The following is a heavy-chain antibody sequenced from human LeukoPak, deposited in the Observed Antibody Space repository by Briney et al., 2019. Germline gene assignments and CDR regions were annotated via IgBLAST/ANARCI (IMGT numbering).Heavy chain of an antibody. V-gene: IGHV4-39*01. D-gene: IGHD6-13*01. J-gene: IGHJ4*02. CDR3: ARTTYSSSRTFDY. Sequence: SETLSLTCTVSGGSISSSSYYWGWIRQPPGKGLEWIGSIYHSGSTYYSPSLKSRVTISVDTSKNQFSLNLSSVTAADTAVYYCARTTYSSSRTFDYWGQGTLVTVSS. CDR1: GGSISSSSYY. CDR2: IYHSGST.